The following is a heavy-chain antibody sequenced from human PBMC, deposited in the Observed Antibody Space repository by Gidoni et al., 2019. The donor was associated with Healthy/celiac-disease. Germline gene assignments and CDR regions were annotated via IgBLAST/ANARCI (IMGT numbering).Heavy chain of an antibody. D-gene: IGHD2-2*01. CDR2: INHSGST. J-gene: IGHJ5*02. CDR1: GGSFSGYY. Sequence: QVQLQQWGAGLLKPSETLSLTCAVYGGSFSGYYWSWIRQPPGKGLEWIGEINHSGSTNYNPSRKSRVTISVDTSKNQFSLKLSSVTAADTAVYYCARGPAKDIVVVPAAKGGFDPWGQGTLVTVSS. CDR3: ARGPAKDIVVVPAAKGGFDP. V-gene: IGHV4-34*01.